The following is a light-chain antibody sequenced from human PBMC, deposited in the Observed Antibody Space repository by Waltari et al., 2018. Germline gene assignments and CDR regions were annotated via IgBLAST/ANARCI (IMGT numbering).Light chain of an antibody. Sequence: DVQMTQSPSSLSASVGDRVTINCRASQRIGYHLNWHQRQPGRGPRLLIYSASILERGVPSRFSGSGYGTDFTLTISGLQPDDFGTYFCQQSWDAPRTFGQGTKVELK. J-gene: IGKJ1*01. CDR2: SAS. V-gene: IGKV1-39*01. CDR3: QQSWDAPRT. CDR1: QRIGYH.